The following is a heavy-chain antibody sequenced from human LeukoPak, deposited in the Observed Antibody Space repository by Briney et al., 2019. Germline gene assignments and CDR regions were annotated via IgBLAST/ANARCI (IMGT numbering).Heavy chain of an antibody. D-gene: IGHD1-26*01. V-gene: IGHV3-48*02. Sequence: PGGSLRLSCAASGFTFSSYNMNWVRQAPGKGLEWVSYIRSSGNTIYYADSVKGRFTISRDNAKNSVYLQMNSLRDEGTAVYYCARYGSYPEAFDYWGQGTLVTVSS. CDR3: ARYGSYPEAFDY. CDR2: IRSSGNTI. J-gene: IGHJ4*02. CDR1: GFTFSSYN.